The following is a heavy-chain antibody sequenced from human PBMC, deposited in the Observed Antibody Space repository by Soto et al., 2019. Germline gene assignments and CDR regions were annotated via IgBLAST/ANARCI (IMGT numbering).Heavy chain of an antibody. D-gene: IGHD5-12*01. CDR1: GGSFSNFG. V-gene: IGHV1-69*13. J-gene: IGHJ4*02. Sequence: ASLKVSCTASGGSFSNFGISWVRQAPGQGLEWMGGIVPVFGRPNYAQRFRGRLTITADGSTSTGYMELISLRSDDTAVCYCAREGSGYNFWRQGTQVTVS. CDR2: IVPVFGRP. CDR3: AREGSGYNF.